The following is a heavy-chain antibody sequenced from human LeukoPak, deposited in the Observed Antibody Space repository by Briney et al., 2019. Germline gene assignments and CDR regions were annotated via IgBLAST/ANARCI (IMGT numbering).Heavy chain of an antibody. CDR1: GFTFSSYW. Sequence: GGSLRLSCAASGFTFSSYWMSWVRQAPGKGLEWVANIKQDGSEKYYVDSVKGRFTISRDNAKNSLYLQMNSLRAEDTAVYYCARDTPKGVAGTDYYYYMDVWGKGTTVTVSS. J-gene: IGHJ6*03. CDR2: IKQDGSEK. D-gene: IGHD6-19*01. CDR3: ARDTPKGVAGTDYYYYMDV. V-gene: IGHV3-7*01.